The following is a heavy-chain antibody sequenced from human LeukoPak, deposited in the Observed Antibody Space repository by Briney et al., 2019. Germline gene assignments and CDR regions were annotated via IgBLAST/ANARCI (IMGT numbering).Heavy chain of an antibody. CDR1: GFTFSRYG. Sequence: PGGSLRLSCAASGFTFSRYGMHWVRQAPGKGLEWVAVISYDGSKKYYADSVKGRFTISRDNSKNTLYLQMNSLRAEDTAVYYCARDSCGGDCYPYTFDYWGQGTLVTVSS. J-gene: IGHJ4*02. V-gene: IGHV3-30*03. CDR3: ARDSCGGDCYPYTFDY. CDR2: ISYDGSKK. D-gene: IGHD2-21*02.